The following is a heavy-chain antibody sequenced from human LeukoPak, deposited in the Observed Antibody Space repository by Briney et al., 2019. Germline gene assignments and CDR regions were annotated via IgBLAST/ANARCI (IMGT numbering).Heavy chain of an antibody. D-gene: IGHD3-22*01. CDR1: GFTFSSFA. V-gene: IGHV3-23*01. Sequence: GGSLRLSCVASGFTFSSFAMTWVRQAPGRGLEWVSAISGGTSATYYADSVKGRFTISRDNSKNTLYLQMNSLRAEDTAVYYCARSDDYYDSSGYQQGDYFDYWGQGTLVTVSS. CDR2: ISGGTSAT. CDR3: ARSDDYYDSSGYQQGDYFDY. J-gene: IGHJ4*02.